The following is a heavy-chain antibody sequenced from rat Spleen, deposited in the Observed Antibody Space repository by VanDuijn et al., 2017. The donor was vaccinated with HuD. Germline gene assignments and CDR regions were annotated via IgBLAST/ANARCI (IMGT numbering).Heavy chain of an antibody. CDR3: TSLFLPHSSAFNY. CDR2: IWGNGNT. V-gene: IGHV2-13*01. CDR1: GFSLSSYG. Sequence: QVQLKESGPGLVKPSLTLSLTCTVSGFSLSSYGVIWVRQPPGKGLEWMGVIWGNGNTNYNSALKSRLSISRDTSKSQHFLKMNMLQTDDTAIYFCTSLFLPHSSAFNYWGQGVMVTVSS. J-gene: IGHJ2*01. D-gene: IGHD1-1*01.